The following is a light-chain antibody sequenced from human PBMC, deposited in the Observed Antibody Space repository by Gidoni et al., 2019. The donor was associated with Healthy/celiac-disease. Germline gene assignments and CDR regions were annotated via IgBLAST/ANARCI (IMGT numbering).Light chain of an antibody. J-gene: IGLJ3*02. V-gene: IGLV1-47*01. CDR3: AAWDDSLSGRV. CDR2: RNN. Sequence: QSVLTQPPSASGTPGPRVTISCSGISSNSGSHYVYCYQQLPGTPPKLLIYRNNQRPSGVPDRFSGSKPGTSASLAISGLRSEDEADYYCAAWDDSLSGRVFGGGTKLTVL. CDR1: SSNSGSHY.